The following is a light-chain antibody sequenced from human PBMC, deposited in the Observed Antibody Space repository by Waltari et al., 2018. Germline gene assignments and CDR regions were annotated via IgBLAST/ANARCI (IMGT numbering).Light chain of an antibody. V-gene: IGKV3-20*01. Sequence: EIVLTQSPGTLSLSPGERATLSCRASQSVSSSYLAWYQQKPGQAPRLLIYGESSRATGIPDRFSGSGSGTDFTLTISRLEPEDFAVYYCQQYGSSLLTFGGGTKVEIK. CDR2: GES. J-gene: IGKJ4*01. CDR1: QSVSSSY. CDR3: QQYGSSLLT.